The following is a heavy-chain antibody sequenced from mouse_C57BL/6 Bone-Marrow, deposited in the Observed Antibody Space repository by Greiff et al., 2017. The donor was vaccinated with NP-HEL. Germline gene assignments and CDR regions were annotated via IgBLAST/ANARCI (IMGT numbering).Heavy chain of an antibody. J-gene: IGHJ2*01. V-gene: IGHV1-82*01. CDR1: GYAFSSSW. CDR2: IYPGDGDT. D-gene: IGHD1-1*01. Sequence: QVQLKESGPELVKPGASVKISCKASGYAFSSSWMNWVKQSPGKGLEWFGRIYPGDGDTNYNATFKGKSTLTADNSSSTAYMQLSSLTSEDSAFYFCAREVYYGTEFDYWGNGTTLRVSS. CDR3: AREVYYGTEFDY.